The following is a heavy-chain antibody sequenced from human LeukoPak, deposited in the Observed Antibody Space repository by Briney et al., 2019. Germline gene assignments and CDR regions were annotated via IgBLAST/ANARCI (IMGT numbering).Heavy chain of an antibody. J-gene: IGHJ5*02. CDR3: AKVPRKHDNWFAP. D-gene: IGHD3-9*01. V-gene: IGHV3-48*01. CDR2: ISSSSTII. CDR1: GFTFSSHS. Sequence: GGSLRLSCAASGFTFSSHSMNWVRQAPGKGLEWISYISSSSTIIHYADSVKGRFTISRDDAKNSLYLQMNSLRAEDTAIYYCAKVPRKHDNWFAPGGKGTLVTVPS.